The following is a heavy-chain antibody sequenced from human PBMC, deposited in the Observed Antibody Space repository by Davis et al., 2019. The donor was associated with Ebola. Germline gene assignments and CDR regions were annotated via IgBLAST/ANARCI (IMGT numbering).Heavy chain of an antibody. CDR2: IIPIFGTA. Sequence: SVKVSCKASAGTFSSYAISWVRQAPGQGLEWMGGIIPIFGTANYAQKFQGRVTITADESTSTAYMELRSLRSDDTAVYYCARVGSFGVVIPFDYWGQGTLVTVSS. D-gene: IGHD3-3*01. CDR3: ARVGSFGVVIPFDY. J-gene: IGHJ4*02. V-gene: IGHV1-69*13. CDR1: AGTFSSYA.